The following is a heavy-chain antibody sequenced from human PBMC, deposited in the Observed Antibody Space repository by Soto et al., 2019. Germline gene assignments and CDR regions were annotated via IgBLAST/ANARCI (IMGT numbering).Heavy chain of an antibody. CDR2: LSDSGGST. Sequence: EVQLLESGGGLVQPGGSLRLSCTASGFTFSSHAMTWVRQAPGKGLEWVSGLSDSGGSTYYADSVEGRFTISRDNSMNTLYLQMNTLRAEDTAVYYCAKVSSSWYAGFFDLWGQGTLVTVSS. D-gene: IGHD6-13*01. CDR1: GFTFSSHA. J-gene: IGHJ4*02. CDR3: AKVSSSWYAGFFDL. V-gene: IGHV3-23*01.